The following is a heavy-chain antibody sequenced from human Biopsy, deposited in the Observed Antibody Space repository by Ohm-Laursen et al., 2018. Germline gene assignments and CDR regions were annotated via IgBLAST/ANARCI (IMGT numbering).Heavy chain of an antibody. V-gene: IGHV1-8*01. D-gene: IGHD1-26*01. CDR3: ARWETTLGRSLDS. CDR2: MSPNTGNT. J-gene: IGHJ4*02. Sequence: EASVKVSCKASGCTFTSHDINWVRQATGQGLEWMGWMSPNTGNTVYAQRFQDRVTMTSDTSTGTAYMELTGLTSDDTAVYFCARWETTLGRSLDSWGQGTLVAVSS. CDR1: GCTFTSHD.